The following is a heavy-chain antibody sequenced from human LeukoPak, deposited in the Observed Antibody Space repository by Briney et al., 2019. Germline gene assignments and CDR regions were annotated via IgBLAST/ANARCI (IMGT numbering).Heavy chain of an antibody. CDR1: GFSISSDYY. V-gene: IGHV4-38-2*02. Sequence: SETLSLTCTVSGFSISSDYYWGWIRQPPGKGLEWLGSVSHSGITYYNSSLNSRGTISVDTSNNQFSLKVNSVTAADTAVYYCARLVIPWGQGILVTVSS. D-gene: IGHD3-10*01. J-gene: IGHJ5*02. CDR2: VSHSGIT. CDR3: ARLVIP.